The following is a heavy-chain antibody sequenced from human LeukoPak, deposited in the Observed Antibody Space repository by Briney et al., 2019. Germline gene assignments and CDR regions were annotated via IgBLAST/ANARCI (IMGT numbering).Heavy chain of an antibody. CDR3: ARWYCNSLNCYYDY. J-gene: IGHJ4*02. Sequence: GGSLRLSCAAAGVTVSSNYMSWVRQVPGRGLEWVSMLYSDGTTHYLDSVKGRFSISRDSSKNTLYLQMNSLRVEDTAVYYCARWYCNSLNCYYDYWGQGTLVTVSS. D-gene: IGHD2/OR15-2a*01. CDR2: LYSDGTT. CDR1: GVTVSSNY. V-gene: IGHV3-53*01.